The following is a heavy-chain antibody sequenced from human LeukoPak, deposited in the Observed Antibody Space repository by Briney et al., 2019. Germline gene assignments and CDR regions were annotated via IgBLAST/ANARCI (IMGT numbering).Heavy chain of an antibody. D-gene: IGHD2-21*02. CDR2: ISSSGSTI. Sequence: GGSLRLSCAASGFTFSSYEMNWVRQAPGKGLEWVSYISSSGSTIFYADSVKGRFTISRGNAKNSLYLQMNSLRADDTAVYYCAREIPSCNGDCNDYWGQGTLVTVSS. CDR3: AREIPSCNGDCNDY. CDR1: GFTFSSYE. J-gene: IGHJ4*02. V-gene: IGHV3-48*03.